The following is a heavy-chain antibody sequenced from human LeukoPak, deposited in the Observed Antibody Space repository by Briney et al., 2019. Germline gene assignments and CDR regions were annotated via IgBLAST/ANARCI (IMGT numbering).Heavy chain of an antibody. J-gene: IGHJ4*02. V-gene: IGHV1-3*01. CDR2: INAGNGNT. Sequence: ASVKVSCKASGYTFTSYAMHWVRQAPGQRLEWMGWINAGNGNTKYSQKFQDRVTITRDTSASTAYMELSSLRSEDTAVYYCAILIAAAGIGDYWGQGTLVTVSS. CDR3: AILIAAAGIGDY. CDR1: GYTFTSYA. D-gene: IGHD6-13*01.